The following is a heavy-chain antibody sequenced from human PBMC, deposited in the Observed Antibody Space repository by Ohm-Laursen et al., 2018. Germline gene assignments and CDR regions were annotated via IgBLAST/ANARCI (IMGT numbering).Heavy chain of an antibody. J-gene: IGHJ5*02. CDR3: AKARSAVVFAASNH. D-gene: IGHD2-15*01. CDR2: ISGSGDNT. Sequence: GSLRLSCAAPGFPFSAYAMNWVRQAPGKGLEWVSGISGSGDNTYYADSVKGRFTISRDSSENTVYFQMNDLRAEDTALYYCAKARSAVVFAASNHWGQGALVIVSS. V-gene: IGHV3-23*01. CDR1: GFPFSAYA.